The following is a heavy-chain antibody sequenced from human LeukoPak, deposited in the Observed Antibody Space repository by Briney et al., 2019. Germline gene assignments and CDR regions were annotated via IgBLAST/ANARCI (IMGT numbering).Heavy chain of an antibody. V-gene: IGHV3-74*01. CDR3: ATDHGNSPLDF. CDR1: GFTFSSYW. J-gene: IGHJ4*02. Sequence: PGESLRLSCAASGFTFSSYWMHWVRQAPGKGLVWVSRINSDGSSTSYADSVKGRVTISGDNSKNTLYLEMNSLRDEDTAVYYCATDHGNSPLDFWGQGTLVTVSS. CDR2: INSDGSST. D-gene: IGHD5-24*01.